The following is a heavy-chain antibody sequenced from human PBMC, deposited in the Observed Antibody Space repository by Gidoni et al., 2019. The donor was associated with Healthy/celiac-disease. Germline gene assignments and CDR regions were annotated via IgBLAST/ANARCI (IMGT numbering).Heavy chain of an antibody. CDR3: MCSYDSLFDY. CDR2: ISSSSSYI. Sequence: EVQLVESGGGLVKPGGSLGLSGAASGFTFSSYSMNWVRQAPGKGLEWVSSISSSSSYIYYADSVKGRFTISRDNAKNSLYLQMNSLRSEDTAVYYCMCSYDSLFDYWGQGTLVTVSS. V-gene: IGHV3-21*01. CDR1: GFTFSSYS. J-gene: IGHJ4*02. D-gene: IGHD3-22*01.